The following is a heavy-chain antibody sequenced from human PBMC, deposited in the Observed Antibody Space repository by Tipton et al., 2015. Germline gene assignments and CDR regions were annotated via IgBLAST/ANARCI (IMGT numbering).Heavy chain of an antibody. CDR2: IYYSGST. V-gene: IGHV4-30-4*01. D-gene: IGHD6-13*01. CDR1: GGSISSGNYY. Sequence: TLSLTCTVSGGSISSGNYYWSWIRQPPGKGLEWIGYIYYSGSTYYNPSLKSRITISVDTSKNQFSLKMSSVTAADTAVYYCAKPTKGGWQQLVSVDPWGQGTLVTVSS. J-gene: IGHJ5*02. CDR3: AKPTKGGWQQLVSVDP.